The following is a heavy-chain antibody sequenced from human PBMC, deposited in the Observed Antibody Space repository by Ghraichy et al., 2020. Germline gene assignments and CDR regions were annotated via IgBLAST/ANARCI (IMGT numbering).Heavy chain of an antibody. CDR1: GGSFSGYY. J-gene: IGHJ4*02. D-gene: IGHD3-10*01. CDR2: INHSGST. Sequence: SETLSLTCAVYGGSFSGYYWSWIRQPPGKGLEWIGEINHSGSTNYNPSLKSRVTISVDTSKNQFSLKLSSVTAADTAVYYCARVYGSGSYYSDYWGQGTLVTVSS. V-gene: IGHV4-34*01. CDR3: ARVYGSGSYYSDY.